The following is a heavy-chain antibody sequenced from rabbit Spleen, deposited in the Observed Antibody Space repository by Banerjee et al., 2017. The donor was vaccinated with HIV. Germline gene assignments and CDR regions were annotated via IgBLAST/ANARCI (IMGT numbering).Heavy chain of an antibody. D-gene: IGHD8-1*01. CDR1: GFSFNSGYD. V-gene: IGHV1S40*01. J-gene: IGHJ6*01. Sequence: QSLEESGGGLVKPGASLTLTCKASGFSFNSGYDMCWVRQAPGKGLEWIACIDAGNSGCAYSANWAKGRFSVSKAPGTAVTRQRSSQAATSAATYFCARDAGPSFSTNGMDLWGPGTLVTVS. CDR2: IDAGNSGCA. CDR3: ARDAGPSFSTNGMDL.